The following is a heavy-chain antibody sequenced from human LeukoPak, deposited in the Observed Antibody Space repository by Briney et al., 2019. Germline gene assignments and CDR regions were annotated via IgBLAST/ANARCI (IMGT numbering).Heavy chain of an antibody. J-gene: IGHJ4*02. V-gene: IGHV3-21*01. CDR1: GFTSSSYS. D-gene: IGHD5-18*01. CDR3: AKESNTAMVSFFDY. CDR2: ISSSSSYI. Sequence: GGSLRLSCAASGFTSSSYSMNWVRQAPGKGLEWVSSISSSSSYIYYADSVKGRFTISRDNAKNSLYLQMNSLRAEDTAVYYCAKESNTAMVSFFDYWGQGTLVTVSS.